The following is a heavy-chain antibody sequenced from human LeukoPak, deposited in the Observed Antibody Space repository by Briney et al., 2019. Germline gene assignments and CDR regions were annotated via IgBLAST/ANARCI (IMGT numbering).Heavy chain of an antibody. Sequence: ASVKVSCKVSGYTLTELSMHWVRQAPGKGLEWMGGFDPEDGETIYAQKFQGRVTMTEDTSTDTAYMELSSLRSEDTAVYYCATDLYYYYGMDVWGQGNPGHRLL. CDR2: FDPEDGET. J-gene: IGHJ6*02. V-gene: IGHV1-24*01. CDR1: GYTLTELS. CDR3: ATDLYYYYGMDV.